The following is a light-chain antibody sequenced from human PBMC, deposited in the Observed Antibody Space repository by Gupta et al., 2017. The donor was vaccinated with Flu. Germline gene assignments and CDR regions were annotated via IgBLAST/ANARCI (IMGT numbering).Light chain of an antibody. CDR1: SRDIGGNNY. Sequence: QSALTQPPSASGSPGQSVAISCTGTSRDIGGNNYVSWYQQHPGKAPKLMIYEVNKRPSGVPDRFSGSKSGNTASLTFSGLQAEDEADYYCCSYGINDVFGSGTKVTVL. CDR2: EVN. CDR3: CSYGINDV. J-gene: IGLJ1*01. V-gene: IGLV2-8*01.